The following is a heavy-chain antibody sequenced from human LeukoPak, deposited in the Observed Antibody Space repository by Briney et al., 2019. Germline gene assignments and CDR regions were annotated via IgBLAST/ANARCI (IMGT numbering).Heavy chain of an antibody. V-gene: IGHV4-34*01. CDR3: ARGRVGRSMIVVVTSHNWFDP. Sequence: SETLSLTCAVYGGSFSGYYWSWIRQPPGKGLEWIGEINHSGSTNYNPSLKSRVTISVDTSKNQFSLKLSSVTAADTAVYYCARGRVGRSMIVVVTSHNWFDPWGQGTLVTVSS. CDR2: INHSGST. J-gene: IGHJ5*02. CDR1: GGSFSGYY. D-gene: IGHD3-22*01.